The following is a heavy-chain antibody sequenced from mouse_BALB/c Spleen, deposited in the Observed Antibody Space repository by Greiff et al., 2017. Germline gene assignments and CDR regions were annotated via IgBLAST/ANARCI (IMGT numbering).Heavy chain of an antibody. D-gene: IGHD1-1*01. CDR2: ISYSGST. V-gene: IGHV3-2*02. J-gene: IGHJ2*01. CDR3: ARSPITTVVATDFDY. CDR1: GYSITSDYA. Sequence: VQLKESGPGLVKPSQSLSLTCTVTGYSITSDYAWNWIRQFPGNKLEWMGYISYSGSTSYNPSLKSRISITRDTSKNQFFLQLISVTTEDTATYYCARSPITTVVATDFDYWGQGTTLTVSS.